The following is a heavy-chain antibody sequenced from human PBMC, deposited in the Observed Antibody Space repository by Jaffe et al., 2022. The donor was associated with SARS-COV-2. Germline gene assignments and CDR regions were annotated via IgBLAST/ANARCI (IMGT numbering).Heavy chain of an antibody. CDR1: GFTFSSYG. CDR2: ISYDGSNK. CDR3: AKDHGFPIVVVTANSGFVDY. V-gene: IGHV3-30*18. D-gene: IGHD2-21*02. J-gene: IGHJ4*02. Sequence: QVQLVESGGGVVQPGRSLRLSCAASGFTFSSYGMHWVRQAPGKGLEWVAVISYDGSNKYYADSVKGRFTISRDNSKNTLYLQMNSLRAEDTAVYYCAKDHGFPIVVVTANSGFVDYWGQGTLVTVSS.